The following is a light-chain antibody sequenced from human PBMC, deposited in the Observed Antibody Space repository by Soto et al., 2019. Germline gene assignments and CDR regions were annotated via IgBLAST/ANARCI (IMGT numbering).Light chain of an antibody. CDR2: AAS. CDR1: QSVSRN. J-gene: IGKJ2*01. Sequence: RVMTQSPDTLSVSPGERATLSCRASQSVSRNLAWYQHRPAQAPRLLIYAASTRAAGVPARFSGSGSGTEFTLTISSLQSEDFAIYYCQQYDIWPMYTFGQGTKLELK. CDR3: QQYDIWPMYT. V-gene: IGKV3-15*01.